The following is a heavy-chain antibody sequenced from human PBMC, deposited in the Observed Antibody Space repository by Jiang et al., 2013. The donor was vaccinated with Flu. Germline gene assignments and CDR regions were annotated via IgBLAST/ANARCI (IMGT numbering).Heavy chain of an antibody. Sequence: GAEVKKPGASVKVSCKASGYTFTGYYMHWVRQAPGQGLEWMGWINPNSGGTNYAQKFQGRVTMTRDTSISTAYMELSRLRSDDTAVYYCARVYARCSGGSCYPGYWGQGTLVTVSS. CDR2: INPNSGGT. CDR3: ARVYARCSGGSCYPGY. J-gene: IGHJ4*02. V-gene: IGHV1-2*02. D-gene: IGHD2-15*01. CDR1: GYTFTGYY.